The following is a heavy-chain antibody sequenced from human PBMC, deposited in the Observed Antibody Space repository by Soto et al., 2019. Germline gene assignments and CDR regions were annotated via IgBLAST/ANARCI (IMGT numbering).Heavy chain of an antibody. D-gene: IGHD3-3*01. CDR1: GFTFSDYY. V-gene: IGHV3-11*01. CDR3: ARDLGALEWLLYYFDY. CDR2: ISSSGSTI. J-gene: IGHJ4*02. Sequence: PGGSLRLSCAASGFTFSDYYMSWIRQAPGKGLEWVSYISSSGSTIYYADSVKGRFTISRDNAKNSLYLQMNSLRAEDTAVYYCARDLGALEWLLYYFDYWGQGTLVTVSS.